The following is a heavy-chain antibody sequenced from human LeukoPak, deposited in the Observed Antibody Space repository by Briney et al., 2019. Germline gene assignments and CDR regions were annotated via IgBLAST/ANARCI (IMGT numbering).Heavy chain of an antibody. V-gene: IGHV3-11*06. Sequence: GGSLRLSCAASGFTFSDYYMTWIRQAPGKGLEWVSYISGSSSDTNYADFVKGRFTISRDNAKNSLYLQMSSLRAEDTAVYYCARVNPISSGFYAYWGQGTPVTVSS. CDR1: GFTFSDYY. J-gene: IGHJ4*02. CDR3: ARVNPISSGFYAY. D-gene: IGHD3-22*01. CDR2: ISGSSSDT.